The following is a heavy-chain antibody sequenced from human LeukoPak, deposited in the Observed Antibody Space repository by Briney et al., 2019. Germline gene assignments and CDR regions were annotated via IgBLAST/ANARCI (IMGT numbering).Heavy chain of an antibody. CDR1: GYTFTSYY. CDR2: INPSGSST. CDR3: ARDAGYQGDNWFDP. J-gene: IGHJ5*02. Sequence: ASVKVSCKASGYTFTSYYMHWVRQAPGQGLEWMGIINPSGSSTSYAQKFQGRVTMTRDTSISTAYMELSRLRSDDTAVYYCARDAGYQGDNWFDPWGQGTLVTVSS. D-gene: IGHD2-2*01. V-gene: IGHV1-46*01.